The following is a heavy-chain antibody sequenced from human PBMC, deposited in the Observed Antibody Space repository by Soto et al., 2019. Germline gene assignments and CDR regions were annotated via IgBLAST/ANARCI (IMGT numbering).Heavy chain of an antibody. CDR1: GYTFTGYY. CDR2: INPNSGAT. Sequence: ASVKVSCKASGYTFTGYYMHWVRQAPGQGLEWMGWINPNSGATNYPQKFQGRVTMTRDTSISSAYMELSSLTSDDTAVYYCARDRYSSSWYDYYDGMDVWGPGTTVTVS. J-gene: IGHJ6*02. CDR3: ARDRYSSSWYDYYDGMDV. D-gene: IGHD6-13*01. V-gene: IGHV1-2*02.